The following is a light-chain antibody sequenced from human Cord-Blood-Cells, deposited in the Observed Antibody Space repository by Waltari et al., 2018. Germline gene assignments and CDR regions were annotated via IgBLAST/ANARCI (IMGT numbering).Light chain of an antibody. J-gene: IGKJ4*01. CDR3: QQRSNWPLT. CDR2: DAS. Sequence: EIVLTQSRATLSLSPGERATLSCRASQSVSSYLALYQQKPGQAPRLLIYDASNRATGIPARFSGSGSGTDFTLTISSLEPEDFAVYYCQQRSNWPLTFGGGTKVEIK. CDR1: QSVSSY. V-gene: IGKV3-11*01.